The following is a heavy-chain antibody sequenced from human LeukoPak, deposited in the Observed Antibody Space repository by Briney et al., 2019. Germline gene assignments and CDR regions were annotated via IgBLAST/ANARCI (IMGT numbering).Heavy chain of an antibody. Sequence: GASVKVSCKASGYTFTSYDINWVRQATGQGLEWMEWMNPNSGNTGYAQKFQGRVTMTRNTSISTAYMELSSLRSEDTAVYYCASAVGATTLGAFDIWGQGTMVTVSS. CDR2: MNPNSGNT. J-gene: IGHJ3*02. CDR3: ASAVGATTLGAFDI. V-gene: IGHV1-8*01. CDR1: GYTFTSYD. D-gene: IGHD1-26*01.